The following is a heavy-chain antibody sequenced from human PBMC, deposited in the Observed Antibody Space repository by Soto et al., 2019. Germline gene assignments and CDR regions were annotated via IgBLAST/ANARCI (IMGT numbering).Heavy chain of an antibody. D-gene: IGHD3-10*01. Sequence: PSEPRYLTCTVSGGSISSSSYYWGWIRQALGKGLEWIGSLYHSGSTYYNPSLKSRDTISVGPSKNQFSLKLSSVTAADTAVYYCARPKGYYYGSGSSHFFYYGMDVWGQGTTVT. CDR1: GGSISSSSYY. CDR3: ARPKGYYYGSGSSHFFYYGMDV. V-gene: IGHV4-39*01. CDR2: LYHSGST. J-gene: IGHJ6*02.